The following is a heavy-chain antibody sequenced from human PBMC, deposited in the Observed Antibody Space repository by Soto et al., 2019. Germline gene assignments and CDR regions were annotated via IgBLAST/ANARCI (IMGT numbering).Heavy chain of an antibody. CDR2: IYYSGNT. V-gene: IGHV4-59*01. J-gene: IGHJ6*02. Sequence: QVQLLESGPGLLKPSETLSLTCSVSGGSMSPYYWSWIRQSPRKGLEWIGYIYYSGNTNYNPSLKSRVTISVEASKDQFSLRLSSVPTADSAVYYCERGVYDYWSGYYAGSGLDVWGPGTTVIVSS. D-gene: IGHD3-3*01. CDR1: GGSMSPYY. CDR3: ERGVYDYWSGYYAGSGLDV.